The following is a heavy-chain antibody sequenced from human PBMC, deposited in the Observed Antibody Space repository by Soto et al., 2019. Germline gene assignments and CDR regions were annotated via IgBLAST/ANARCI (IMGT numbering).Heavy chain of an antibody. J-gene: IGHJ4*02. CDR2: INPDGTTT. CDR3: ARVPTGRYGVWNY. D-gene: IGHD3-16*01. CDR1: GFTFSSYW. V-gene: IGHV3-74*01. Sequence: EVQLVESGGGLVQPGGSLRLSCAASGFTFSSYWMHWVRQAPGKGLVWVSRINPDGTTTTYADSVKGRFTISRDNAKNTMYLQMNSLRGDDTAVYYCARVPTGRYGVWNYWRQGTLVTVSS.